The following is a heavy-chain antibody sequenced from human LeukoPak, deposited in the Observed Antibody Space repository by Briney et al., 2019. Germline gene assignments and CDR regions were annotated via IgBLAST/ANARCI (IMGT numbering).Heavy chain of an antibody. CDR3: AREVDGIAAV. D-gene: IGHD6-13*01. CDR1: GGTFSSYA. J-gene: IGHJ4*02. CDR2: IIPIFGTA. Sequence: GSSVKVSCKASGGTFSSYAISWVRQAPGQGLEWMGGIIPIFGTANYAQKFQGRVTITTDESTSAAYMELSSLRSEDTAVYYCAREVDGIAAVWGQGTLVTVSS. V-gene: IGHV1-69*05.